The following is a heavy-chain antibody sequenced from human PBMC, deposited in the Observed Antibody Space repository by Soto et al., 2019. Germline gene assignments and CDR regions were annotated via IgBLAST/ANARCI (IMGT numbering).Heavy chain of an antibody. CDR2: IHPGGQTI. V-gene: IGHV3-48*03. CDR3: ARRGSR. CDR1: GFTFSSSE. J-gene: IGHJ3*01. D-gene: IGHD2-15*01. Sequence: EVQLVESGGGLVQPGGSLRLSCAASGFTFSSSEMYWVRQAPGKGLEWISYIHPGGQTIFYAESVKGRFTISRDNAKHSVYLQMNSLSAGDTAVYYCARRGSRWGRGTKVTVSS.